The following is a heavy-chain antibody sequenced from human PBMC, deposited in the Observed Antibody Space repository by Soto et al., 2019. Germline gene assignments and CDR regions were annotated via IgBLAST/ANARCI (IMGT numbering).Heavy chain of an antibody. CDR3: ARNRGSSKPYYFDS. V-gene: IGHV4-31*03. Sequence: QVQLQESGPGLVKPSQTLSLTCTVSGASVSSAGIYWSWIRQHPEKGLEWIGYVFYTGITYYTPSLKSRVTISVDTSKNQLYLNLTSVTAADTAVYYCARNRGSSKPYYFDSWGQGTLVTVSS. CDR2: VFYTGIT. CDR1: GASVSSAGIY. D-gene: IGHD1-26*01. J-gene: IGHJ4*02.